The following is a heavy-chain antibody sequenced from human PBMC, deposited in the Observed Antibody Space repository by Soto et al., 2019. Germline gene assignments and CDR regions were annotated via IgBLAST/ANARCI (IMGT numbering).Heavy chain of an antibody. D-gene: IGHD2-21*01. J-gene: IGHJ6*02. CDR1: GGTFSSYA. Sequence: QVQLVQSGAEVKKPGSSVKVSCKASGGTFSSYAMRWVRQAPGQGPEWMGGIIPRFGTTKYAQKFQGRVTITADDSTSTTYMELSSLRSEDTAVYYCAFNSLNRYYYYYYGIDVWGQGTTVTVSS. V-gene: IGHV1-69*12. CDR3: AFNSLNRYYYYYYGIDV. CDR2: IIPRFGTT.